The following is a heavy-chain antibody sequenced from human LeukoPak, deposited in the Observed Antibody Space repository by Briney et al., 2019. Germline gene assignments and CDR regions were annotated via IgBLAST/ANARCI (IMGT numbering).Heavy chain of an antibody. Sequence: ASVKVSCKASGYTFTSYGISWVRQAPGQGLEWMGWISGYNGNTNYAQTLQGRVTMTTDTSTSTAYMELRSLRSDDTAVYYCARVSHHYDFWSGSQYFDLWGRGTLVTVSS. CDR3: ARVSHHYDFWSGSQYFDL. CDR1: GYTFTSYG. CDR2: ISGYNGNT. J-gene: IGHJ2*01. V-gene: IGHV1-18*01. D-gene: IGHD3-3*01.